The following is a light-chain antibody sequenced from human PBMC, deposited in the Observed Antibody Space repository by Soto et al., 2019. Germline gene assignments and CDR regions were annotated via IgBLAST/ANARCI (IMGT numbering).Light chain of an antibody. Sequence: QLVLTQPRSVSGSPGQSVTISCTGTSSDVSAYDYVSWYQHHPGRPPKLIIYDLNKRPSGVPDRFSGSKSGNTASLTISGLQAEDEASYYCCSYADTYTFVVFGGGTKLTVL. V-gene: IGLV2-11*01. CDR3: CSYADTYTFVV. CDR2: DLN. J-gene: IGLJ2*01. CDR1: SSDVSAYDY.